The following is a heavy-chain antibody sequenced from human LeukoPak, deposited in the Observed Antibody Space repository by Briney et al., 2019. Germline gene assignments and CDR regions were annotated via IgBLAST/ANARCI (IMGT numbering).Heavy chain of an antibody. V-gene: IGHV3-23*01. CDR3: AKDFNGNYYSLWNF. Sequence: VRTLPLSCAASGFTFSSYAMRWGRQAPGQGLEWVSAISGSGGSTNYADSVKGWFTISRDNSKNTLYLQVNSLRREDTAVYYCAKDFNGNYYSLWNFWGQGKLGSVSS. J-gene: IGHJ4*02. CDR1: GFTFSSYA. CDR2: ISGSGGST. D-gene: IGHD2-15*01.